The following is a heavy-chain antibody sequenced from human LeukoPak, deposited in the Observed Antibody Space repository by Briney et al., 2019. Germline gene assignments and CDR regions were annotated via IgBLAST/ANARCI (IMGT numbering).Heavy chain of an antibody. D-gene: IGHD6-13*01. Sequence: ASVKVSCKASGSTLSSDSISWVRQAPGLGLEWMGSFIPIFGTTNFAQKFRGRVTITADESTDTAYMELGSLKSDDTAMYYCARHQEAAAASGYFDYWGQGTLLTVSS. CDR1: GSTLSSDS. CDR2: FIPIFGTT. V-gene: IGHV1-69*13. J-gene: IGHJ4*02. CDR3: ARHQEAAAASGYFDY.